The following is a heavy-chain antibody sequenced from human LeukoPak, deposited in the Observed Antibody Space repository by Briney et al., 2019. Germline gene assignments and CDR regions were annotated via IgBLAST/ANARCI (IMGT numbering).Heavy chain of an antibody. J-gene: IGHJ2*01. CDR1: GFTFRIFG. Sequence: GGSLRLSCAASGFTFRIFGLNWVRQAPGKGLEWVSSISSSSSYIYYADSVKGRFTISRDNAKNSLYLQMNSLRAEDTAVYYCARDSTTIAARPGWYFDLWGRGTLVTVSS. V-gene: IGHV3-21*01. CDR3: ARDSTTIAARPGWYFDL. D-gene: IGHD6-6*01. CDR2: ISSSSSYI.